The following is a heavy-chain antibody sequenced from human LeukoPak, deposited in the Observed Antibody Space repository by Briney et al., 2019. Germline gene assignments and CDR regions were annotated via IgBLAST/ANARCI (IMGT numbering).Heavy chain of an antibody. J-gene: IGHJ4*02. V-gene: IGHV3-30*18. CDR3: AKDCCTNGVCPSEY. CDR1: GFTFSSYS. Sequence: HPGGSLRLSCAASGFTFSSYSIHWVRQAPGKGLEWVAVISYDGSNKYYADSVKGRFTISRDNSKNTLYLEMNSLRTEDTAVYYCAKDCCTNGVCPSEYWGQGTLVTVSS. CDR2: ISYDGSNK. D-gene: IGHD2-8*01.